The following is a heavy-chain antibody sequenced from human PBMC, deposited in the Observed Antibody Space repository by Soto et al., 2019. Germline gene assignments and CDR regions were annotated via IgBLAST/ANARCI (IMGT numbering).Heavy chain of an antibody. V-gene: IGHV3-23*01. Sequence: PGGSLRLSCGASGFTFSTSVMNWVRHAPGKGLEWVSAMSGSGGTTYYADSVKGRFTISRDNSNNTLYLQMTSLGADDAGIYYCAKSKSGSYFAALDVWGMGTTVTVSS. CDR3: AKSKSGSYFAALDV. D-gene: IGHD1-26*01. J-gene: IGHJ3*01. CDR1: GFTFSTSV. CDR2: MSGSGGTT.